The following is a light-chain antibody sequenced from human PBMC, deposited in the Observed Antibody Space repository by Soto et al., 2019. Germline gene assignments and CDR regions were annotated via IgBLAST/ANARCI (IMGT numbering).Light chain of an antibody. CDR1: QGVSSY. V-gene: IGKV3-11*01. J-gene: IGKJ4*01. Sequence: EIVMTQSPATLSVAPGERVTFSCRASQGVSSYLAWYQQKPGQAPRLLIYDASNRATGIPARFSGSGSGTDFTLTISSLEPEDFAVYYCQQRSNWPLTFGGGTKVDIK. CDR2: DAS. CDR3: QQRSNWPLT.